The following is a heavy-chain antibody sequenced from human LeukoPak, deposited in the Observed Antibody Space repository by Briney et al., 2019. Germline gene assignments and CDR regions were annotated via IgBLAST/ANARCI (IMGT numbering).Heavy chain of an antibody. J-gene: IGHJ4*02. CDR3: ATGYTSGTRIDY. CDR1: GFTFSAFS. CDR2: ISSSSSDI. D-gene: IGHD6-19*01. V-gene: IGHV3-21*01. Sequence: GGSLRLSCAASGFTFSAFSMNWVRQAPGKGLEWVSAISSSSSDIYYTDSVKGRFTIFRDNANNFLYLQVSSLRAEDTAVYYCATGYTSGTRIDYWGQGTLVSVSS.